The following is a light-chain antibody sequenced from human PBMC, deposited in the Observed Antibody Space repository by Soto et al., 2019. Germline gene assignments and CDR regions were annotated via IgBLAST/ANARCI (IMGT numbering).Light chain of an antibody. J-gene: IGKJ1*01. CDR1: QSVNNN. CDR2: GAS. CDR3: QQYNNWPPWX. Sequence: EVVMTQSPATLSVSPGERATLSCRASQSVNNNLAWYQQRPGQAPTLLISGASTRAAGIPERFSGSGSGTEFNLSISSLQSEDGAVYYCQQYNNWPPWXFXQXXXXEI. V-gene: IGKV3-15*01.